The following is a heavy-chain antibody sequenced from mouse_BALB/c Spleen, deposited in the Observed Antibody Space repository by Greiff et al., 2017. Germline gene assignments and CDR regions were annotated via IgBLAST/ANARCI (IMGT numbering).Heavy chain of an antibody. D-gene: IGHD2-14*01. CDR2: IDPANGNT. J-gene: IGHJ4*01. Sequence: EVQLQESGAELVKPGASVKLSCTASGFNIKDTYMHWVKQRPEQGLEWIGRIDPANGNTKYDPKFQGKATITADTSSNTAYLQLSSLTSEDTAVYYCARGAVRDYAMDYGGQGTSVTVSS. CDR3: ARGAVRDYAMDY. CDR1: GFNIKDTY. V-gene: IGHV14-3*02.